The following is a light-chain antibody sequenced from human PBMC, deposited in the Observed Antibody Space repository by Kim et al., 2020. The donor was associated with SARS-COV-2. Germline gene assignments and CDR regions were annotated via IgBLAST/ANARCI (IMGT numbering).Light chain of an antibody. Sequence: ATGGERVTSSSRASQGISKYVAWYQQKPGKVPNLRIYGAATLQSGGQSRFSGSGSGTEFTLTISSLQPEDVATYYCKQYDRAARTFGKGTKVDIK. V-gene: IGKV1-27*01. CDR1: QGISKY. CDR3: KQYDRAART. CDR2: GAA. J-gene: IGKJ1*01.